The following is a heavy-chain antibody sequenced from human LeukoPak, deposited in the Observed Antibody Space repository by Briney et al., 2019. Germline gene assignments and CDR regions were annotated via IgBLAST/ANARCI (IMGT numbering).Heavy chain of an antibody. CDR3: AKGVEDFWSGYYGAFDI. J-gene: IGHJ3*02. D-gene: IGHD3-3*01. Sequence: PGGSLRLSCAASGFTFSDYYMSWIRQAPGKGLEWVSYISSSGSTIYYADSVKGRFTISRDNAKNSLYLQMNSLRAEDTAVYYCAKGVEDFWSGYYGAFDIWGQGTMVTVSS. CDR2: ISSSGSTI. V-gene: IGHV3-11*04. CDR1: GFTFSDYY.